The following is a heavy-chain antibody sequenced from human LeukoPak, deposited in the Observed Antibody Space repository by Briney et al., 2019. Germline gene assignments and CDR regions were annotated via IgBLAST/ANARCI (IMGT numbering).Heavy chain of an antibody. V-gene: IGHV4-61*02. CDR3: ARHRPGSDTNGDWFDP. D-gene: IGHD2-21*01. J-gene: IGHJ5*02. CDR1: GDSISSGSYF. CDR2: IYTSGSI. Sequence: SETLSLTCTVSGDSISSGSYFWNWIRQPAGKRLEWIGRIYTSGSINYNPSLKSRVTISVDTSKNQFSLKLSSVTAADTAVYYCARHRPGSDTNGDWFDPWGQGTLVTVSS.